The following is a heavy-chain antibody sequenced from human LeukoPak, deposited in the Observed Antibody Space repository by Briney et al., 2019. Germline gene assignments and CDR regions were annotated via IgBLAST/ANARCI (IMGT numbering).Heavy chain of an antibody. CDR3: AKDFSWYFYYYYYMDV. J-gene: IGHJ6*03. V-gene: IGHV3-23*01. CDR1: GFTFSSYG. D-gene: IGHD6-13*01. Sequence: TGGSLRLSCTASGFTFSSYGMSWVRQAPGKGLEWVSAISGSGGSTYYADSVKGRFTISRDNSKNTLYLQMNSLRAEDTAVYYCAKDFSWYFYYYYYMDVWGKGTTVTISS. CDR2: ISGSGGST.